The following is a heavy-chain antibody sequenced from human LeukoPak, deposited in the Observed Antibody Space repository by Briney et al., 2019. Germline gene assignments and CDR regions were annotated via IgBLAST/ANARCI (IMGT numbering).Heavy chain of an antibody. CDR2: IYPGDSET. CDR1: GYSFTTHW. V-gene: IGHV5-51*01. J-gene: IGHJ4*02. D-gene: IGHD4-23*01. CDR3: ARRLYGGRSLVYFDH. Sequence: GESLKISCQASGYSFTTHWIGWVRQMPGRGLEWLGSIYPGDSETKYSPSFQGQVTMSVDRSTNTTYLQWISLKASDTAMYYCARRLYGGRSLVYFDHWGRGTQVTASS.